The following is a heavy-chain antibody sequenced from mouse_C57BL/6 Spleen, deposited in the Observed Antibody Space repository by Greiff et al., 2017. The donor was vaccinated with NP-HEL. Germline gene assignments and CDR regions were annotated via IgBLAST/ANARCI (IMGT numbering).Heavy chain of an antibody. Sequence: QVQLQQPGAELVKPGASVKLSCKASGYTFTGYWMHWVKQRPGQGLEWIGMIHPNSGSTNYNEKFKGKATLTVDKSSSTAYMQLSSLTTEDSAVYYCARSGGTTVFDYWGQGTTLTVSS. J-gene: IGHJ2*01. D-gene: IGHD1-1*01. CDR1: GYTFTGYW. CDR2: IHPNSGST. CDR3: ARSGGTTVFDY. V-gene: IGHV1-64*01.